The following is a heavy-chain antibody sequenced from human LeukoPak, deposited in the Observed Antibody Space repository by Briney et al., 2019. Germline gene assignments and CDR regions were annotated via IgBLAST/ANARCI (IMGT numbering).Heavy chain of an antibody. J-gene: IGHJ4*02. D-gene: IGHD3-10*01. V-gene: IGHV3-74*01. CDR2: INSDGSST. CDR3: ARWFGELFPFDY. Sequence: GGSLRLSCAASGFTFSSYWMHWVRQAPGKGLVWVSRINSDGSSTSYADSVKGRFTISRDNAKNTLYLQMNSLRAEDTAVYYCARWFGELFPFDYWGQGTLVTVSS. CDR1: GFTFSSYW.